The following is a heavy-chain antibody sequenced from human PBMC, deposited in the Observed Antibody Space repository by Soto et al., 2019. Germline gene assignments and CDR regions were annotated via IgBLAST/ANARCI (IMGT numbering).Heavy chain of an antibody. D-gene: IGHD2-15*01. Sequence: GESLKISCKGSGYSFTSYWIGWVRQMPGKGLEWMGIIYPGDSDTRYSPSFQGQVTISADKSISTAYLQWSSLKASDTAMYYCAXCGYCSGGSCYPYGMDVWGQGTTVTVSS. V-gene: IGHV5-51*01. CDR2: IYPGDSDT. CDR1: GYSFTSYW. J-gene: IGHJ6*01. CDR3: AXCGYCSGGSCYPYGMDV.